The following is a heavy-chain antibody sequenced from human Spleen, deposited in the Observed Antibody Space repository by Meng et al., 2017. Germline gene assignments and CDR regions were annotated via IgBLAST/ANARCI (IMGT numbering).Heavy chain of an antibody. D-gene: IGHD6-19*01. J-gene: IGHJ4*02. CDR3: ARDSGIAVAGTADY. CDR1: GFTFSDYY. V-gene: IGHV3-74*01. Sequence: GESLKISCAASGFTFSDYYMNWVRQAPGKGLVWVSRINSDGSSTSYADSVKGRFTISRDNAKNTLYLQMNSLRAEDTAVYYCARDSGIAVAGTADYWGQGTLVTVSS. CDR2: INSDGSST.